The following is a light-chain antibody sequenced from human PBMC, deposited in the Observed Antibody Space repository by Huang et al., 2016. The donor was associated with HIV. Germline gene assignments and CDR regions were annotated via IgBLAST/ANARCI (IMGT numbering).Light chain of an antibody. CDR3: QQYGTSPWT. V-gene: IGKV3-20*01. J-gene: IGKJ1*01. CDR1: ESVRSTY. CDR2: VAS. Sequence: EIVLTQSPGTLSLSPGEGATVSCRANESVRSTYLAWYRQSGGQAPRLLIYVASNGATGIPDRCSGSGSGTDFTLTISRLEPEDFAVYYCQQYGTSPWTFGQGTKVEIK.